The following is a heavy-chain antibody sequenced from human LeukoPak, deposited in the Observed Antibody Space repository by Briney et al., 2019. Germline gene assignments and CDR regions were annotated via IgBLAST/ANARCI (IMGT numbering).Heavy chain of an antibody. CDR1: GYTFTSYG. D-gene: IGHD4-17*01. J-gene: IGHJ4*02. Sequence: ASVKVSCKASGYTFTSYGISWVRQATGQGLEWMGWMNPNSGNTGYAQKFQGRVTMTRNTSISTAYMELSSLRSEDTAVYYCARGLATVTTFYWGQGTLVTVSS. V-gene: IGHV1-8*02. CDR2: MNPNSGNT. CDR3: ARGLATVTTFY.